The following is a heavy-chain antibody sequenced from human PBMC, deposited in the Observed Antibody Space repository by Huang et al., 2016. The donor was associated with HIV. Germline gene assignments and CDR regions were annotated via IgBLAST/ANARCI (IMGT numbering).Heavy chain of an antibody. J-gene: IGHJ4*02. V-gene: IGHV1-69*01. Sequence: QVKLVQSGAEVKKPGSSVKVSCKASGGTFSSYGISWVRQAPGQGLEWVGGIIPIFGTAKYAQKFQDRVTITADESTSTTDMEVSSLRSEDTAVYYCARAPIAGGGRDFDEGAEYDYWGQGTLVTVSS. CDR2: IIPIFGTA. CDR1: GGTFSSYG. CDR3: ARAPIAGGGRDFDEGAEYDY. D-gene: IGHD6-13*01.